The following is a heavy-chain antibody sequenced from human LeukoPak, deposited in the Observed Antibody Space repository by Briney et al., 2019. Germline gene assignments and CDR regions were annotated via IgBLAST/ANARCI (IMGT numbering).Heavy chain of an antibody. CDR2: IWYDGSNQ. Sequence: GGSLRLSCAASGFTFSSYGMHWVRQAPGKGLEWVAVIWYDGSNQYYADSVKGRFTISRDNSKNTLYLQVNSLRAEDTALYYCAKLYCSGGTCYWPDYWGQGTLVTVSS. CDR3: AKLYCSGGTCYWPDY. D-gene: IGHD2-15*01. CDR1: GFTFSSYG. J-gene: IGHJ4*02. V-gene: IGHV3-33*06.